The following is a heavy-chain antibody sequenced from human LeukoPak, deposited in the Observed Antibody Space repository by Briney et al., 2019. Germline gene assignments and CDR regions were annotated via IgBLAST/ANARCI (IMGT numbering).Heavy chain of an antibody. CDR3: AKAPVTSCRGAFCYPFDS. Sequence: PGGSLRLSCAASGFTFSSYSMNWVRQAPGKGLEWVSYISGSSNTIYYADSVKGRFTISRDNSRNTMYLQMNSLRAEDAAVYYCAKAPVTSCRGAFCYPFDSWGQGTVVTVSS. J-gene: IGHJ4*02. CDR1: GFTFSSYS. V-gene: IGHV3-48*04. CDR2: ISGSSNTI. D-gene: IGHD2-15*01.